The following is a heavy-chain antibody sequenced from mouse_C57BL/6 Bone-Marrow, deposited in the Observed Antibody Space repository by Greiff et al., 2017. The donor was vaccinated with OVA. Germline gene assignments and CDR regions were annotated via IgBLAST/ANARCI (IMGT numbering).Heavy chain of an antibody. CDR1: GYSITSGYY. Sequence: DVKLQESGPGLVKPSQSLSLTCSVTGYSITSGYYWNWIRQFPGNKLEWLGTISYDGSNHYNPSLKNRISITRDTSKNQFFLKLNSVTTEDTATYYCARRENPGRDFDYWGQGTTLTVSS. J-gene: IGHJ2*01. CDR3: ARRENPGRDFDY. CDR2: ISYDGSN. V-gene: IGHV3-6*01.